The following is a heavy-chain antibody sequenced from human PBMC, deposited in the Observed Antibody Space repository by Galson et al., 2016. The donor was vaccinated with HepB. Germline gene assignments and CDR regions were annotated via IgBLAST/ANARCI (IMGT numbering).Heavy chain of an antibody. CDR3: VRLGAAAAVANRRGSLC. D-gene: IGHD6-13*01. Sequence: ETLSLTCSVSGDSISRVGHHWGWFRQSPGMGLEYIGSIHSSGTSYYNPSLTSRVTVSADASRNQFFLSLTSVTAADTAVYYCVRLGAAAAVANRRGSLCWSQGTLVTVSS. CDR1: GDSISRVGHH. CDR2: IHSSGTS. J-gene: IGHJ4*02. V-gene: IGHV4-39*01.